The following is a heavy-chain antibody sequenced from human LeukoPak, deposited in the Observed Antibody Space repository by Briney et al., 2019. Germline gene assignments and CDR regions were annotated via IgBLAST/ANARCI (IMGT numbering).Heavy chain of an antibody. CDR1: GGSFSGYY. Sequence: PSETLSLTCAVYGGSFSGYYWSWIRRPPGKGLEWIGEINHSGSTNYNPSLKSRVTISVDTSKNQFSLKLSSVTAADTAVYYCARGVRYYYGSGSSINDYWGQGTLVTVSS. J-gene: IGHJ4*02. CDR3: ARGVRYYYGSGSSINDY. CDR2: INHSGST. V-gene: IGHV4-34*01. D-gene: IGHD3-10*01.